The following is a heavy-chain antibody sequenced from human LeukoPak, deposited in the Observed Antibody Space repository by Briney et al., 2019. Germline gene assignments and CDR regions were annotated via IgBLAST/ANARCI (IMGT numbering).Heavy chain of an antibody. CDR2: INISGATT. CDR3: ASGTDIVVVVAATYYYYGMDV. D-gene: IGHD2-15*01. Sequence: GASVKVSCKTSGYTFSRYYIHWVRQAPGQGLEWMGIINISGATTRYGQKFKGRVTATRDTSTSTVYMEMSSLNSEDTAVYYCASGTDIVVVVAATYYYYGMDVWGQGTTVTVSS. CDR1: GYTFSRYY. J-gene: IGHJ6*02. V-gene: IGHV1-46*01.